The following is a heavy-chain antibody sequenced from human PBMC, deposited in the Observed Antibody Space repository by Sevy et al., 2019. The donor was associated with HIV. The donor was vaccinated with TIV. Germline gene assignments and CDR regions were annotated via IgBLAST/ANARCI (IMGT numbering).Heavy chain of an antibody. CDR2: ISGSGGRT. CDR3: AKDPYSSGEYFQK. CDR1: GFNFNNYA. J-gene: IGHJ1*01. V-gene: IGHV3-23*01. D-gene: IGHD3-22*01. Sequence: GGSLRLSCKASGFNFNNYAMSWVRQAPGKGLEWVSTISGSGGRTYTAESVRGRLTISRDNSKRTVYLQMNSVRGDDTAIYYCAKDPYSSGEYFQKWGQGARVTVSS.